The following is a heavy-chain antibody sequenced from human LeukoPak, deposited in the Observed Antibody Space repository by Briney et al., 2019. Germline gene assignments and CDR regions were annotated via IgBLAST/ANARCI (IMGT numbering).Heavy chain of an antibody. CDR1: GYTLTELS. CDR3: ARDKSYGVTTSRYYYYGMDV. J-gene: IGHJ6*02. CDR2: IIPIFGTA. V-gene: IGHV1-69*13. D-gene: IGHD4-17*01. Sequence: GASVKVSCKVSGYTLTELSMHWVRQAPGQGLEWMGGIIPIFGTANYAQKFQGRVTITADESTSTAYMELSSLRSEDTAVYYCARDKSYGVTTSRYYYYGMDVWGQGTTVTVSS.